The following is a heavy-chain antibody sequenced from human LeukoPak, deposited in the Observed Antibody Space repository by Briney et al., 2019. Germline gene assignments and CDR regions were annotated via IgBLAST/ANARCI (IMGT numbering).Heavy chain of an antibody. V-gene: IGHV3-21*01. Sequence: GGSLRLSCAASGFTFSSYSMTWVRQAPGRGLEWVSCITSSSSDIYYADSVKGRFTISRDNAKKSLYLQMNSLRAEDTAMYYCAREAAVAGTINWGQGTLVTVSS. CDR3: AREAAVAGTIN. CDR2: ITSSSSDI. D-gene: IGHD6-13*01. CDR1: GFTFSSYS. J-gene: IGHJ4*02.